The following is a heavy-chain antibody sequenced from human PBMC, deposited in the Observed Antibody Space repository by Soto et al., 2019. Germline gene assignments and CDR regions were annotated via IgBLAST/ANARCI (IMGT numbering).Heavy chain of an antibody. Sequence: EVQLVESGGGLVKPGGSLRLSCAASGFTFSSYSMNWVRQAPGKGLEWVSSISSSSSYIYYADSVKGRFTISRDNAKNSLYLQMNRLSAEDTAVYYWARGGVAGTYYGYGMHVWCQGTTDTVSS. J-gene: IGHJ6*02. D-gene: IGHD6-13*01. V-gene: IGHV3-21*01. CDR3: ARGGVAGTYYGYGMHV. CDR2: ISSSSSYI. CDR1: GFTFSSYS.